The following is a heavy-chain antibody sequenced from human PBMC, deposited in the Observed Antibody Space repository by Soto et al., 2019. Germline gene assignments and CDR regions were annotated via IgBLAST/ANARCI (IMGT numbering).Heavy chain of an antibody. CDR1: GYTFTSYD. J-gene: IGHJ5*02. CDR3: ARGRGCSSTSCYPVTWFDP. CDR2: MNPNSGNT. Sequence: GASVKVSCKASGYTFTSYDINWVRQATGQGLEWMGWMNPNSGNTGYAQKFQGRVTMTRNTSISTAYMELSSLRSEDTAVYYCARGRGCSSTSCYPVTWFDPWGQGTLVTVSS. D-gene: IGHD2-2*01. V-gene: IGHV1-8*01.